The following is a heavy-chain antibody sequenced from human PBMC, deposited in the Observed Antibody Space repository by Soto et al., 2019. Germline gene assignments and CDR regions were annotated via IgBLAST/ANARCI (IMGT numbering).Heavy chain of an antibody. Sequence: GGSLRLSCAASGFTFSSYSMNWVRQAPGKGLEWVSSISSSSSYIYYADSVKGRFTISRDNAKNSLYLQMNSLRAEDTAVYYCARWTTRDGYYYGMDVWGQGTTVTVSS. V-gene: IGHV3-21*01. CDR2: ISSSSSYI. CDR1: GFTFSSYS. CDR3: ARWTTRDGYYYGMDV. J-gene: IGHJ6*02.